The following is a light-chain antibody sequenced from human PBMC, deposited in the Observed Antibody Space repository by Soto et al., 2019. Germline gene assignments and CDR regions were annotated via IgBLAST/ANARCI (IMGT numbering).Light chain of an antibody. CDR2: STN. Sequence: QTVVTQEPSFSVSPGGTVSLTCSLSPGSVSTNYYPSWYQQTPGQAPRTLIYSTNSRSSGVPDRFSGSILGNKAALTITGAQSDDESDYYCVLYLGSGISAFGGGTKLTVL. CDR1: PGSVSTNYY. CDR3: VLYLGSGISA. J-gene: IGLJ2*01. V-gene: IGLV8-61*01.